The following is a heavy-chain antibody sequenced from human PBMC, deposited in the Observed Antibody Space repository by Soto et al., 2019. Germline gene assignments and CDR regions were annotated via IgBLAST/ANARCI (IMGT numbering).Heavy chain of an antibody. CDR2: MNPNTGDT. J-gene: IGHJ4*02. V-gene: IGHV1-8*01. Sequence: QVQLVQSGAEVKKPGASVKVSCKASGYTFISYDINWVRQATGQGLEWMGWMNPNTGDTGYAQKFQGRVTMTRNTTINTAHLELSSLRADDTAVDFCARGDGYIFDYWGQGTLVTVSS. CDR3: ARGDGYIFDY. CDR1: GYTFISYD. D-gene: IGHD5-12*01.